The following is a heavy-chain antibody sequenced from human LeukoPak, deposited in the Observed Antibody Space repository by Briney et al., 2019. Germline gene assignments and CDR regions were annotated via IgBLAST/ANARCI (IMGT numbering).Heavy chain of an antibody. CDR1: GFTFSSYW. V-gene: IGHV3-7*01. J-gene: IGHJ5*02. Sequence: GGSLRLSCAASGFTFSSYWMSWVRQAPGKGLEWVANIKQDGSEKYYVDSVKGRFTISRDNAKNSLYLQMNSLRAEDTAVYYCASSGGSFLGWFDPWGQGTLVTVSS. CDR3: ASSGGSFLGWFDP. CDR2: IKQDGSEK. D-gene: IGHD2-15*01.